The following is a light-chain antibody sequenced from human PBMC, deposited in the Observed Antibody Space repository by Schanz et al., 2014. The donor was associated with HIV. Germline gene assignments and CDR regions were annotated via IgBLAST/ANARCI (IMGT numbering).Light chain of an antibody. V-gene: IGKV1-39*01. Sequence: GDRVTITCQASQDIRKYLNWYHNNPPTPPTLLTPDASHLETGVPSSFSGSGSGTSYTLTISSLQPEDFATYYCQQSYSTPWTFGQGTKVEIK. CDR3: QQSYSTPWT. CDR1: QDIRKY. CDR2: DAS. J-gene: IGKJ1*01.